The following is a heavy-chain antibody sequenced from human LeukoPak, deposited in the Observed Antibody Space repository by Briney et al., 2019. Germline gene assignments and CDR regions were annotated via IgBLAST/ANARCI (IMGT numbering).Heavy chain of an antibody. CDR3: ARGGSHWFDP. J-gene: IGHJ5*02. CDR1: GGSISSYY. D-gene: IGHD3-10*01. Sequence: SETLSLTCTVSGGSISSYYWIWIRQPPGKGLEWIGYINYSGSTDYNPSLKSRVSISVDTSKNQFSLKLSSVTAADTAVYYCARGGSHWFDPWGQGTLVTVSS. CDR2: INYSGST. V-gene: IGHV4-59*01.